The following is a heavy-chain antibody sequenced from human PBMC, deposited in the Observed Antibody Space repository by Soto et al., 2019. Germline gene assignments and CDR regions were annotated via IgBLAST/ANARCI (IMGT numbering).Heavy chain of an antibody. CDR1: GFTFSSYG. CDR3: ARDGLSIAAAGELDY. V-gene: IGHV3-33*01. J-gene: IGHJ4*02. Sequence: QVQLVESGGGVVQPGRSLRLSCAASGFTFSSYGMHWVRQAPGKGLEWVAVIWYDGSNKYYADSVKGRFTISRDNSKNTLYLPMNSLRAEDTAVYSCARDGLSIAAAGELDYWGQGTLVTVSS. CDR2: IWYDGSNK. D-gene: IGHD6-13*01.